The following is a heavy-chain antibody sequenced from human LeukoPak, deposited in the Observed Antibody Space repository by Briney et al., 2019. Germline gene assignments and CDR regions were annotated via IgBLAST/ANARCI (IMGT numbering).Heavy chain of an antibody. Sequence: ASVKVPCKASGYTFTSYDINWVRQATGQGLEWMGWMNPNSGNTGYAQRFQGRVTMTRNTSISTAYMELSSLTSEDTAVYYCATPGIAVAGTGYAFDIWGQGTMVTVSS. CDR3: ATPGIAVAGTGYAFDI. D-gene: IGHD6-19*01. CDR1: GYTFTSYD. V-gene: IGHV1-8*01. CDR2: MNPNSGNT. J-gene: IGHJ3*02.